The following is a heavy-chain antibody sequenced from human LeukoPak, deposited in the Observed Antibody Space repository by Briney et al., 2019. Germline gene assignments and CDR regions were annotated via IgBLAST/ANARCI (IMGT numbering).Heavy chain of an antibody. CDR2: ISSSSSYI. J-gene: IGHJ4*02. CDR3: ASLVFYDILTGPDY. D-gene: IGHD3-9*01. CDR1: GFTFSSYT. Sequence: GGSLRLSCAASGFTFSSYTMNWVRQAPGKGLEWVSSISSSSSYIYYAHSVKGRFTIYRDNDKNSLYLQMNSLRAEDTAVYYCASLVFYDILTGPDYWGQGTLVTVSS. V-gene: IGHV3-21*03.